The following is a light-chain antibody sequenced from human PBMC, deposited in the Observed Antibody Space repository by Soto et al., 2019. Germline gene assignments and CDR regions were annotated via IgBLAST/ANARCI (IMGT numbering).Light chain of an antibody. CDR1: QSVSSSY. CDR3: QQYDSSPRT. Sequence: EIVFTQSPGTLSFSPVERATLSCRSSQSVSSSYLAWYQQKPGQAPRLLISGASSRAADIPDRFSGSGSGTDFTLTINGLEPEDFAVYYCQQYDSSPRTFGQGTKVDIK. V-gene: IGKV3-20*01. J-gene: IGKJ1*01. CDR2: GAS.